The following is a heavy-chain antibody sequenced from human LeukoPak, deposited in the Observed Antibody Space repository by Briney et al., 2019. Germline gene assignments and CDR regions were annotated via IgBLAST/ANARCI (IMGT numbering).Heavy chain of an antibody. CDR1: GFRFKSYW. Sequence: GGSLILSCEASGFRFKSYWMSWVRQSPGKGLQWVANIKQDGSEKYYVDSVKGRFTISRDNARNSVYLEMDSVRVEDTGLYFCARETSGWCFGFWGQGTLVSVSS. CDR3: ARETSGWCFGF. CDR2: IKQDGSEK. V-gene: IGHV3-7*01. D-gene: IGHD6-19*01. J-gene: IGHJ4*02.